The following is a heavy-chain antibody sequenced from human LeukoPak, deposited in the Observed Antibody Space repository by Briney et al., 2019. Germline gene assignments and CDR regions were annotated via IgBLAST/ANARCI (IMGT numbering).Heavy chain of an antibody. CDR1: GFTFSSYS. Sequence: GGSLRLSCAASGFTFSSYSMNWVCQAPGKGLEWVSSISSSSSYIYYADSVKGRFTISRDNAKNSLYLQMNSLRAEDTAVYYCARGQYCSGGSCYSDYWGQGTLVTVSS. CDR3: ARGQYCSGGSCYSDY. V-gene: IGHV3-21*01. J-gene: IGHJ4*02. D-gene: IGHD2-15*01. CDR2: ISSSSSYI.